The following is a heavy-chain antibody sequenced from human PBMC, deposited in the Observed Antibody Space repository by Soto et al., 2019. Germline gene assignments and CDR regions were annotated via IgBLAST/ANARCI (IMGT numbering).Heavy chain of an antibody. CDR1: GFTFSSYG. J-gene: IGHJ4*02. V-gene: IGHV3-33*01. CDR3: ARDPGKVEMATSIDY. D-gene: IGHD5-12*01. CDR2: IWYDGSNK. Sequence: GGSLRLSCAASGFTFSSYGMHWVRQAPGKGLEWVAVIWYDGSNKYYADSVKGRFTISRDNSKNTLYLQMNSLRAEDTAVYYCARDPGKVEMATSIDYWGQGTLVTVSS.